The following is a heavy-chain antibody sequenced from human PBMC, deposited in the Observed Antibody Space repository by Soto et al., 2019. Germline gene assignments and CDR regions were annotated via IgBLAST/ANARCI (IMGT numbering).Heavy chain of an antibody. J-gene: IGHJ4*02. Sequence: QVQLVQSGAEVKKPGSSVKVSCKASGGTFSSYAISWVRQAPGQGLEWMGGIIPLFGTATYAQKFQGRVTITADESTSTAYMELSSLRSEDTAVYYCVGRWYSSSSSDYWGQGTLVTVSS. CDR3: VGRWYSSSSSDY. CDR1: GGTFSSYA. V-gene: IGHV1-69*01. D-gene: IGHD6-6*01. CDR2: IIPLFGTA.